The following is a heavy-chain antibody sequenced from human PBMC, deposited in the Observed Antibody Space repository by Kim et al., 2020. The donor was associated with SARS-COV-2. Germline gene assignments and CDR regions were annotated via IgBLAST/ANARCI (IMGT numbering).Heavy chain of an antibody. V-gene: IGHV1-46*01. Sequence: ASVKVSCKASGYTFTSYSMHCGRQAPGQGLEWMGIINPSGGSTIYAQKFQCRVTMTRDTSTSTVYMELSSLRSEDTAVYYCARENDDSSGYYLDYAFDIWGQETMVTVSS. D-gene: IGHD3-22*01. CDR3: ARENDDSSGYYLDYAFDI. CDR2: INPSGGST. J-gene: IGHJ3*02. CDR1: GYTFTSYS.